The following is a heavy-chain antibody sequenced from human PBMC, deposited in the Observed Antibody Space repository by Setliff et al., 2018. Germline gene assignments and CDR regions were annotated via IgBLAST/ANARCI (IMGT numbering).Heavy chain of an antibody. CDR2: ISAYNGNT. CDR1: GSTLTELT. V-gene: IGHV1-18*01. J-gene: IGHJ5*02. CDR3: ARGYSSSWQSRMGFDP. D-gene: IGHD6-13*01. Sequence: ASVKVSCKVSGSTLTELTMYWVRQAPGQGLEWMGWISAYNGNTNYAQKLQGRVTMTTDTSTSTAYMELRSLRSDDTAVYYCARGYSSSWQSRMGFDPWGQGTLVTVSS.